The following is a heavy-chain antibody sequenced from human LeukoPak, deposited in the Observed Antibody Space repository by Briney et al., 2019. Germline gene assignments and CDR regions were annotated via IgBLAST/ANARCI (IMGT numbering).Heavy chain of an antibody. CDR2: IYYSGST. J-gene: IGHJ4*02. Sequence: SETLSLTCTVSGGSITSFYWSWIRQPPGKGLEWIGYIYYSGSTNYNPSLKSRVSISIDTSKNQFSPKLSSVNAADTAVYYCAREGLGIESFDYWGQGTLVTVSS. V-gene: IGHV4-59*01. CDR3: AREGLGIESFDY. CDR1: GGSITSFY. D-gene: IGHD7-27*01.